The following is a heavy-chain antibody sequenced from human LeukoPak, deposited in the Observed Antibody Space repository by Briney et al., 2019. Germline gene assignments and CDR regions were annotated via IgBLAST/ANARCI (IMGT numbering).Heavy chain of an antibody. Sequence: GGSLRLSCAASGFTFDDYGMSWVRQAPGKGLEWVSGINWNGGSTGYADSVKGRFTISRDNAKNSLYLQMNSLRAEDTALYYCARGWTPYYDSSGYTFDYWGQGTLVTVSS. CDR1: GFTFDDYG. V-gene: IGHV3-20*04. J-gene: IGHJ4*02. D-gene: IGHD3-22*01. CDR2: INWNGGST. CDR3: ARGWTPYYDSSGYTFDY.